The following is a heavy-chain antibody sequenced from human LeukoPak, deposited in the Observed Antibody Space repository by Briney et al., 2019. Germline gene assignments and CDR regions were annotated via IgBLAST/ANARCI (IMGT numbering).Heavy chain of an antibody. CDR2: ISGSGDSI. V-gene: IGHV3-23*01. CDR3: AKSFLTGYSLFDS. J-gene: IGHJ4*02. D-gene: IGHD3-9*01. Sequence: SGGSLRLSCAASGFTFSNYYMSWVRQAPGKGLEWVSAISGSGDSILYADSVKGRFTISRDNSKTTLYVQMNSLRAEDTAVYYCAKSFLTGYSLFDSWGQGTLVTVSS. CDR1: GFTFSNYY.